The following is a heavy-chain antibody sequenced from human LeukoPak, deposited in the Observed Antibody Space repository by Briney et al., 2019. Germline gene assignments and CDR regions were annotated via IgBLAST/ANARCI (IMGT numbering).Heavy chain of an antibody. CDR2: IYTSGST. CDR3: ARDYYYDSSGYYSGFDY. CDR1: GGSISSGSYY. V-gene: IGHV4-61*02. Sequence: SQTLSLTCTVSGGSISSGSYYWSWIRQPAGKGLEWIGRIYTSGSTNYNPSLKSRVTISVDTSKNQFSLKLSSVTAADTAVYYCARDYYYDSSGYYSGFDYWGQGTMVTVSS. J-gene: IGHJ4*03. D-gene: IGHD3-22*01.